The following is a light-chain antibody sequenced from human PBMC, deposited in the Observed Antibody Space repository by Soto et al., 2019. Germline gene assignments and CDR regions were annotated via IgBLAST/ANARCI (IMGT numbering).Light chain of an antibody. CDR2: GAS. J-gene: IGKJ1*01. CDR1: QSVSSNY. CDR3: QQYGSSPWT. Sequence: EIVLTQSPGTLSLSPGERATLSCRASQSVSSNYLAWYQQKPGQAPRPLIYGASSRATGIPDRFSGSGAGTDFTLTISRLEPEYFALYYCQQYGSSPWTFGQGTKADIK. V-gene: IGKV3-20*01.